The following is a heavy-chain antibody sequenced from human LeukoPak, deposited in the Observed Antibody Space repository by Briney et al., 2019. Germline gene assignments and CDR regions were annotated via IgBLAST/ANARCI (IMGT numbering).Heavy chain of an antibody. CDR2: IKQDGSEK. CDR1: GFTFSSYG. D-gene: IGHD3-10*01. Sequence: GGSLRLSCAASGFTFSSYGMHWVRQAPGKGLEWVANIKQDGSEKYYVDSVKGRFTISRDNAKNSLYLQMNSLRAEDTAVYYCATSTGVYWGQGTLVTVSS. J-gene: IGHJ4*02. CDR3: ATSTGVY. V-gene: IGHV3-7*01.